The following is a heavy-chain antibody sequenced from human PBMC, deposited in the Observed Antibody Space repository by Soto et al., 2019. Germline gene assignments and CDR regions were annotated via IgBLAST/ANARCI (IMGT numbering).Heavy chain of an antibody. Sequence: GGSLRLSCAASGFTFSGFGMHWVRQAPGKGLEWVAIIWYDGSDKYYADSVRGRFTISRDNSKNTLSLQMNSMRAEDTAVYHCAFGNLSYYFDYWGQGTPVTVSS. V-gene: IGHV3-33*01. CDR1: GFTFSGFG. CDR3: AFGNLSYYFDY. D-gene: IGHD3-16*01. J-gene: IGHJ4*02. CDR2: IWYDGSDK.